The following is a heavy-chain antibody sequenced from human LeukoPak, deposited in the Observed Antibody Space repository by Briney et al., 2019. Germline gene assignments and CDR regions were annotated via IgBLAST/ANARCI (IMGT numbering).Heavy chain of an antibody. V-gene: IGHV4-59*01. J-gene: IGHJ5*02. CDR3: ARVALTMVRGVAPEGWFDP. D-gene: IGHD3-10*01. Sequence: PSETLSLTCTVSGGSISSYYWSWIRQPPGKGLEWIGYIYYSGSTNYNPSLKSRVTISVDTSKNQFSLKLSSVTAADMAVYYCARVALTMVRGVAPEGWFDPWGQGALVTVSS. CDR2: IYYSGST. CDR1: GGSISSYY.